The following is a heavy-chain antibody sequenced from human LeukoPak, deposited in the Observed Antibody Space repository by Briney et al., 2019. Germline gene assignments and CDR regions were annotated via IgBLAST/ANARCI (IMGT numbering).Heavy chain of an antibody. V-gene: IGHV3-30*02. CDR1: GFTFSSYG. CDR2: IRYDGSNK. J-gene: IGHJ4*02. CDR3: AKDTIVGATSAPDY. Sequence: GGSLRLSCAASGFTFSSYGMHWVRQAPGKGLEWVAFIRYDGSNKYYADSVKGRFTISRDNSKNTLYLQMNSLRAEDTAVYYCAKDTIVGATSAPDYWGQGTLATVSS. D-gene: IGHD1-26*01.